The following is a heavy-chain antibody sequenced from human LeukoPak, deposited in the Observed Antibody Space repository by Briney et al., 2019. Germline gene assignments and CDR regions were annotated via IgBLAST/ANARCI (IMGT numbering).Heavy chain of an antibody. CDR3: ATLRFLEWLSPRDDY. J-gene: IGHJ4*02. CDR1: GFTFSSYA. Sequence: GGSLRLSCAASGFTFSSYAMSWVRQAPGKGLEWVSAISGSGGSTYYADSVKGRFTISRDNSKNTLYLQMNSLRAEDTAVYYCATLRFLEWLSPRDDYWGQGTLVTVSS. CDR2: ISGSGGST. V-gene: IGHV3-23*01. D-gene: IGHD3-3*01.